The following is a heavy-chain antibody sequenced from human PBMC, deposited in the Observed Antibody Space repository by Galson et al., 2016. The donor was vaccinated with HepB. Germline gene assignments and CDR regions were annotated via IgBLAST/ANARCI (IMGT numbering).Heavy chain of an antibody. CDR2: IYHSGGA. J-gene: IGHJ4*02. D-gene: IGHD6-13*01. Sequence: SETLSLTCAVSGGSISSSNWWTWVRQPPGKGLEWIGQIYHSGGATYNPSLNSRVTMSVDKSKNQFSLKLSPVTAADTAVYYCARQVSISSAFARWGEYWGQGTLVTVSS. CDR3: ARQVSISSAFARWGEY. CDR1: GGSISSSNW. V-gene: IGHV4-4*02.